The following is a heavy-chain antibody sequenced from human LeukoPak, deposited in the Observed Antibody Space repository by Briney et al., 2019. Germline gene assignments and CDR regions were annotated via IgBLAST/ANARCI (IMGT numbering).Heavy chain of an antibody. Sequence: ASVKVFCKASGYTFTSYYMHWVRQAPGQGLEWMGIINPSGGSTSYAQKFQGRVTMTRDTSTSTVYMELSSLRSEDTAVYYCARDRRWLYYGSGSPNYYYYGMDVWGQGTTVTVSS. V-gene: IGHV1-46*01. CDR2: INPSGGST. CDR3: ARDRRWLYYGSGSPNYYYYGMDV. D-gene: IGHD3-10*01. J-gene: IGHJ6*02. CDR1: GYTFTSYY.